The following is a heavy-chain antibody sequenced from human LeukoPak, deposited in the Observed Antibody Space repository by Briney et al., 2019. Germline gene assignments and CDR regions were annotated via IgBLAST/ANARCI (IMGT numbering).Heavy chain of an antibody. V-gene: IGHV3-23*01. CDR2: ITGSGGTT. Sequence: GGSLRLSCAATGFTFSSYGMSWVRQAPGKGPQWVSAITGSGGTTYYADSVKGRFTISRDNSKNTLYLQMNSLRAEDTAVYYCAKIQGYFDYWGQGNLVTVSS. CDR1: GFTFSSYG. J-gene: IGHJ4*02. CDR3: AKIQGYFDY.